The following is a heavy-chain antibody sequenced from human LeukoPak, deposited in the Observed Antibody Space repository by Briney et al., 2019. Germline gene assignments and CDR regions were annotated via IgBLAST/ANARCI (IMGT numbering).Heavy chain of an antibody. CDR1: GGSFSGYY. J-gene: IGHJ4*02. D-gene: IGHD1-20*01. Sequence: PSETLSLTCAVYGGSFSGYYGSWIRQPPGKGLEWIGGINHSGSTNYNPSLKSRVTISVDTSKNQFSLKLSSVTAADTAVYYCARVLTAIPTNFDYWGQGTLVTVSS. CDR2: INHSGST. V-gene: IGHV4-34*01. CDR3: ARVLTAIPTNFDY.